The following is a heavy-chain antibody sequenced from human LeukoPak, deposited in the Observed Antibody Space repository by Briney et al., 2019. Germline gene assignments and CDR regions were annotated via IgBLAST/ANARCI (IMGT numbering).Heavy chain of an antibody. D-gene: IGHD3-22*01. Sequence: ASVKVSCKASGYTFTGYYMHWVRQAPGQGLEWMGWINPNSGGPNYAQKFQGRVTMTSDTSISTAYMELSRPTSDDTAVYYCARGKTDYYDSTAYRFDPWGQGTLVTVSS. CDR1: GYTFTGYY. J-gene: IGHJ5*02. CDR3: ARGKTDYYDSTAYRFDP. CDR2: INPNSGGP. V-gene: IGHV1-2*02.